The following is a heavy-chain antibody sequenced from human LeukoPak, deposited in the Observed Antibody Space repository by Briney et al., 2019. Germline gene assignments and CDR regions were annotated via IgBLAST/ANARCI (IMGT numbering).Heavy chain of an antibody. Sequence: PGGSLRLSCAASGFTFSSYAMHWVRQDPGKGLEWVAVISYDGSNKYYADSVKGRFTISRDNSKNTLYLQMNSLRAEDTAVYYCARVGGRWLQSPDYWGQGTLVTVSS. V-gene: IGHV3-30*01. J-gene: IGHJ4*02. CDR1: GFTFSSYA. CDR2: ISYDGSNK. CDR3: ARVGGRWLQSPDY. D-gene: IGHD5-24*01.